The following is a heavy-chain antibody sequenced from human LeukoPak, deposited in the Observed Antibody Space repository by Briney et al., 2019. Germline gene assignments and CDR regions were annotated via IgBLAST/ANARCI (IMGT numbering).Heavy chain of an antibody. V-gene: IGHV4-59*01. CDR2: IYYSGST. J-gene: IGHJ4*02. CDR1: GGSFSGYY. CDR3: ARGDYGKNDY. Sequence: KPSETLSLTCAVYGGSFSGYYWSWIRQPPGKGLEWIGYIYYSGSTNYNPSLKSRVTISVDTSKNQFSLKLSSVTAADTAVYYCARGDYGKNDYWGQGTLVTVSS. D-gene: IGHD3-10*01.